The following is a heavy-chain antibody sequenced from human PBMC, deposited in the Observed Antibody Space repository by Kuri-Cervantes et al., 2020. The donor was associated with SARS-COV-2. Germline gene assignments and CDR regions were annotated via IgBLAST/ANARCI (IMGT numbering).Heavy chain of an antibody. CDR2: IIPIFGIA. V-gene: IGHV1-69*04. Sequence: SVKVSCKASGGTFSSYATSWVRQAPGQGLEWMGRIIPIFGIANYAQKFQGRVTITADKSTSTAYMELSSLRSEDTAVYYCARDQGELLFFIFDYWGQGTLVTVSS. CDR1: GGTFSSYA. J-gene: IGHJ4*02. D-gene: IGHD1-26*01. CDR3: ARDQGELLFFIFDY.